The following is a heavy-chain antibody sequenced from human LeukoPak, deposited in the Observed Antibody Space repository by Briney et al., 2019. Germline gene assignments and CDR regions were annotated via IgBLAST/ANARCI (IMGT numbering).Heavy chain of an antibody. CDR3: ARDGGDYDTGNWFDP. CDR2: ISSSGNTI. Sequence: GGSLRLSCAASGFTFSGYEISWVRQAPGKGLEWVSYISSSGNTIYYADSVKGRFTISRDNAKNSLYLQMNSLRAEDTAVYYCARDGGDYDTGNWFDPWGQGTLVTVSS. V-gene: IGHV3-48*03. J-gene: IGHJ5*02. CDR1: GFTFSGYE. D-gene: IGHD4-17*01.